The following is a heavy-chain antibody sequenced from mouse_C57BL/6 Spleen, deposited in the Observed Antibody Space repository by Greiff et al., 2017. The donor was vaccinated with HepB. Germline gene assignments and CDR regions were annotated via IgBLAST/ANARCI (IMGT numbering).Heavy chain of an antibody. CDR3: ARSPHYYGSSSGTLFDY. CDR1: GYTFTSYW. J-gene: IGHJ2*01. D-gene: IGHD1-1*01. Sequence: PEVQLQQPGASVKLSCKASGYTFTSYWMHWVKQRPGQGLEWIGMIHPNSGSTNYNEKFKSKATLTVDKSSSTAYMQLSSLTSEDSAVYYCARSPHYYGSSSGTLFDYWGQGTTLTVSS. CDR2: IHPNSGST. V-gene: IGHV1-64*01.